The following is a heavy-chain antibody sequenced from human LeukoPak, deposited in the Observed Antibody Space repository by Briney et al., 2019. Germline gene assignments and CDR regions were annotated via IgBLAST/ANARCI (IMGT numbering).Heavy chain of an antibody. CDR2: ISSSSSYI. CDR1: GFTFSSYS. Sequence: GSLRLSCVASGFTFSSYSMNWVRQAPGKGLEWVSSISSSSSYIYYADSVKGRFTISRDNAKNSLYLQMNSLRAEDTAVYYCARDPGYSSSRPFDYWGQGTLVTVSS. J-gene: IGHJ4*02. V-gene: IGHV3-21*01. D-gene: IGHD6-6*01. CDR3: ARDPGYSSSRPFDY.